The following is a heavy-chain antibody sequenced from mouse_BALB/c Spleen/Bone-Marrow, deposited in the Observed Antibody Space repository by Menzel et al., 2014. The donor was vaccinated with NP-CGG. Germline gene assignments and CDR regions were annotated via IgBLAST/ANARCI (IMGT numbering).Heavy chain of an antibody. J-gene: IGHJ3*01. V-gene: IGHV1S56*01. CDR3: ARSGDSSGYGFAY. Sequence: QVQLKESGPELVKPGALVKISCKASGYTFTSYDINWVKQRPGQGLEWIGWIYPGDGSTKYNEKFKGKATLTADKSSSTAYMQLSSLTSENSAVYLCARSGDSSGYGFAYWGQGTLVTVSA. D-gene: IGHD3-2*01. CDR2: IYPGDGST. CDR1: GYTFTSYD.